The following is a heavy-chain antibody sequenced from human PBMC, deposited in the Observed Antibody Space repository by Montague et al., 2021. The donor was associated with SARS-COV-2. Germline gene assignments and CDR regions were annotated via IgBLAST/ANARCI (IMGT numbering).Heavy chain of an antibody. V-gene: IGHV1-8*02. Sequence: SVKVSCKASGYTFTSYDINLLRQATGQGLEWMGWMNPNSGNTGYAQKFQGRVTMTRNTSISTAYMELSSLRSEDTAVYYCAREVVVVAATYNYYYGMDVWGQGPTVIVSS. CDR2: MNPNSGNT. J-gene: IGHJ6*02. D-gene: IGHD2-15*01. CDR3: AREVVVVAATYNYYYGMDV. CDR1: GYTFTSYD.